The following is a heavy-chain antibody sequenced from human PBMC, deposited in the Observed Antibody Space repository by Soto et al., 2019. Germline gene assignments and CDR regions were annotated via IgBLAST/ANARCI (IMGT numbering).Heavy chain of an antibody. V-gene: IGHV1-18*01. CDR3: AREWNGVGATEY. D-gene: IGHD1-26*01. Sequence: ASVKVSCKASGYTFTSYGISWVRQAPGQGLEWMGWISAYNGNTNHTQKLQGRVTMTTDTSTSTAYMELRSLRSDDTAVYYCAREWNGVGATEYWGQGTLVTVSS. CDR1: GYTFTSYG. J-gene: IGHJ4*02. CDR2: ISAYNGNT.